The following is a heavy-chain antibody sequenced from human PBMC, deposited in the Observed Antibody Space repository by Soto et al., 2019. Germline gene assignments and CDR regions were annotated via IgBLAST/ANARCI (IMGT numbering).Heavy chain of an antibody. J-gene: IGHJ4*02. CDR1: GSSLSTNGVG. CDR2: IYWDDDR. D-gene: IGHD2-15*01. V-gene: IGHV2-5*02. Sequence: QITLKESGPTLVKPTQTLTLTCSFSGSSLSTNGVGVAWIRQPPGKALEWLALIYWDDDRRYNPSLKSRLTTTXDXAKNQVVLTRTNMDPVDTATYYCAHRPSTAPGYFDYSGQVTLVTVSS. CDR3: AHRPSTAPGYFDY.